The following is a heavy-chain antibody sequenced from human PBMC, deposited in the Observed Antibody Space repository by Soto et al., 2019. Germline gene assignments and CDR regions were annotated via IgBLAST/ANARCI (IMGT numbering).Heavy chain of an antibody. CDR1: GGTFSSYA. D-gene: IGHD1-26*01. Sequence: SVKVSCKASGGTFSSYAISWVRQAPGQGLEWMGGIIPIFGTANYAQKFQGRVTITADESTSTAYMELSSLRSEDTAVYYFARLAAEVGANSAGLTAMFHYWG. V-gene: IGHV1-69*13. J-gene: IGHJ4*01. CDR2: IIPIFGTA. CDR3: ARLAAEVGANSAGLTAMFHY.